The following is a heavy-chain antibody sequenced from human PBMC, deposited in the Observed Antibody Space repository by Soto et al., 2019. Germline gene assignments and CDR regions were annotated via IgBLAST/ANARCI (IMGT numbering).Heavy chain of an antibody. CDR2: IIPIFGTA. CDR3: ARVREGSAGNYYYYGMDV. J-gene: IGHJ6*02. Sequence: ASVKVSCKASGGTFSSYAISWVRQAPGQGLEWMGGIIPIFGTANYAQKFQGRVTITADKSTSTAYMELSSLRSEDTAVYYCARVREGSAGNYYYYGMDVWGQGTTVTAP. CDR1: GGTFSSYA. V-gene: IGHV1-69*06.